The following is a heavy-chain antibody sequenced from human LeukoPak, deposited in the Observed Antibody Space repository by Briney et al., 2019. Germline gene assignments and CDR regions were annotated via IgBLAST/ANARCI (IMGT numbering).Heavy chain of an antibody. D-gene: IGHD4-17*01. CDR2: MSYSGRT. CDR3: ARSPQGTATTANWLDP. CDR1: GGSISISNYY. Sequence: AETLSLTCTVSGGSISISNYYWGWIRQPPGKGLEWIGSMSYSGRTYYNPSLKTRVTVSLYTSKNQFSLNLISVTAADTAVYYCARSPQGTATTANWLDPWGQGTLVTVSS. J-gene: IGHJ5*02. V-gene: IGHV4-39*07.